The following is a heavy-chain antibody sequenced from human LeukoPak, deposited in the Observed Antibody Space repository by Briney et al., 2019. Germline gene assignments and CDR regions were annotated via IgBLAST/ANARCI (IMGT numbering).Heavy chain of an antibody. V-gene: IGHV4-61*02. CDR3: ARDRGYSYGYFDY. J-gene: IGHJ4*02. CDR1: GGSISSGSYY. D-gene: IGHD5-18*01. CDR2: IYTRGST. Sequence: PSQTLSLTCTVSGGSISSGSYYWSWIRQPAGKGLEWIGRIYTRGSTNYNPSLKSRVTISVDTSKNQFSPKLSSVTAADTAVYYCARDRGYSYGYFDYWGQGTLVTVSS.